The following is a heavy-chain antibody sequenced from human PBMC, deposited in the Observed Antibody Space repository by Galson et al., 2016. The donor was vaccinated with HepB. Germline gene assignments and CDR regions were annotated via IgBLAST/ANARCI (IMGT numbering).Heavy chain of an antibody. Sequence: TLSLTCAVHGGSFRGFYWAWIRQSPGKGLEWIGEMDHSGRSNYNPSLKSRVTILVETSKNQFSLKLNSVTAADTALYYCVQGPRNVDVGVAATPIQTDAFDIWAQGTMVIVSS. V-gene: IGHV4-34*01. J-gene: IGHJ3*02. CDR1: GGSFRGFY. CDR2: MDHSGRS. CDR3: VQGPRNVDVGVAATPIQTDAFDI. D-gene: IGHD2-15*01.